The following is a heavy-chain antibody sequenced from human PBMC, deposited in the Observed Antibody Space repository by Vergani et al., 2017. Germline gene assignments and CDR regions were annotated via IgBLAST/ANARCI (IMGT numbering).Heavy chain of an antibody. J-gene: IGHJ5*02. CDR2: IYYSGST. Sequence: QVQLQESGPGLVKPSETLSLTCTVSGGPISSYYWSWIRQPPGKGLEWIGYIYYSGSTNYNPSLKSRVTISVDTSKNQFSLKLSSVTAADPAVYYCARDDPANWFDPWGQGTLVTVSS. CDR1: GGPISSYY. V-gene: IGHV4-59*01. CDR3: ARDDPANWFDP.